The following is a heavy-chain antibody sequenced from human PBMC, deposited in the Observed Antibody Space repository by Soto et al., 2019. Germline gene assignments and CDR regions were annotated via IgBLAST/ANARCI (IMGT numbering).Heavy chain of an antibody. CDR1: GFTFSSYA. CDR3: VKDISYDLWSGSQNWFDP. J-gene: IGHJ5*02. V-gene: IGHV3-48*01. Sequence: GGSLRLSCAASGFTFSSYAMHWVRQAPGRGLEWVSYISSSSFTIHYADSVEGRFAISRDNAKNTLYLQMNSLRAEDTALYYSVKDISYDLWSGSQNWFDPWGQGTLVTVSS. CDR2: ISSSSFTI. D-gene: IGHD3-3*01.